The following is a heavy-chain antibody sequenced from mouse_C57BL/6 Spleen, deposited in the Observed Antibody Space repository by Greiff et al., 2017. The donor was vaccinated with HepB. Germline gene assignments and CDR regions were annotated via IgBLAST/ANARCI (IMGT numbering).Heavy chain of an antibody. CDR3: ARGFMDY. Sequence: QVQLKQPGAELVMPGASVKLSCKASGYTFTSYWMHWVKQRPGQGLEWIGEIDPSDSYTNYNQKFKGKSTLTVDKSSSTAYMQLSSLTSEDSAVYYCARGFMDYWGQGTSVTVSS. V-gene: IGHV1-69*01. CDR2: IDPSDSYT. CDR1: GYTFTSYW. J-gene: IGHJ4*01.